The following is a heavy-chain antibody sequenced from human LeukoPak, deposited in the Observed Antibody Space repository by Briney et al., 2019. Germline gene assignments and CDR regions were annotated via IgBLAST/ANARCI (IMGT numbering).Heavy chain of an antibody. V-gene: IGHV1-2*02. J-gene: IGHJ3*02. D-gene: IGHD3-3*01. CDR3: ARKRGVGVDTDAFDM. CDR1: GFTFTGYY. CDR2: INPNSDGS. Sequence: ASVTVSCTASGFTFTGYYNHWVRQAPGQGLEWMGWINPNSDGSIYAQKFQGRVTMTRDTSISTAYMELSRLRSDDTAVYYCARKRGVGVDTDAFDMWGQGTMVTVSS.